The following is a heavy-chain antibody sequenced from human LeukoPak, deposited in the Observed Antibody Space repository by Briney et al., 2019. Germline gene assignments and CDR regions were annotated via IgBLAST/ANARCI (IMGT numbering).Heavy chain of an antibody. CDR3: ARSVATIFDYYMDV. CDR2: LYYRGTT. CDR1: GGSINSHY. Sequence: SETLSLTCTVSGGSINSHYWSWIRQPPGKGLEWIGHLYYRGTTKYIPSLKSRVTISLDMSKNQFSLKLTSATAADTAVYCCARSVATIFDYYMDVWGNGTTVTVSS. D-gene: IGHD5-24*01. V-gene: IGHV4-59*11. J-gene: IGHJ6*03.